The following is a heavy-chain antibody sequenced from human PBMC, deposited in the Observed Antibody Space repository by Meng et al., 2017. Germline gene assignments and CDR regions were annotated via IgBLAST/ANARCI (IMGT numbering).Heavy chain of an antibody. CDR1: GDSVSSNSAA. CDR2: TYYRSKWYN. V-gene: IGHV6-1*01. CDR3: ARAYCSGGSCEFDY. Sequence: QVQLQQSGPGLVKPSQTRSLTCAITGDSVSSNSAAWNWIRQSPSRGLEWLGRTYYRSKWYNEYTVSVKSRITINPDTSKNQFSLQLNSVTPEDTAVYYCARAYCSGGSCEFDYWGQGTLVTVSS. D-gene: IGHD2-15*01. J-gene: IGHJ4*02.